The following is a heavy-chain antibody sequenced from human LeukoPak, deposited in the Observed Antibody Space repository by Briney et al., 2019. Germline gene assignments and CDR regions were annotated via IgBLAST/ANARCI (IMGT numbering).Heavy chain of an antibody. D-gene: IGHD5-24*01. CDR1: GGSFSGYD. CDR2: INHSGST. V-gene: IGHV4-34*01. CDR3: ARGGEEMAQPDPPPYFDY. J-gene: IGHJ4*02. Sequence: SETLSLTCAVYGGSFSGYDWSWIRQPPGKGLEWIGEINHSGSTNYNPSLKSRVTISVDTSKNQFSLKLSSVTAADTAVYYCARGGEEMAQPDPPPYFDYWGQGALVTVSS.